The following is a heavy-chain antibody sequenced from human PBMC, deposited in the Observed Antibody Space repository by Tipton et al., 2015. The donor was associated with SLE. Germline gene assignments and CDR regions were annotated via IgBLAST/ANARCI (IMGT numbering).Heavy chain of an antibody. CDR1: GGSFSGYY. CDR2: INHSGST. CDR3: ARLPVTIFGVVRIPGHFDY. J-gene: IGHJ4*02. V-gene: IGHV4-34*01. Sequence: TLSLTCAVYGGSFSGYYWNWIRQPPGKGLEWIGEINHSGSTYYNPSLKSRVTMSVDTSKNQFSLKLSSVTAADTAVYYCARLPVTIFGVVRIPGHFDYWGQGTLVTVSS. D-gene: IGHD3-3*01.